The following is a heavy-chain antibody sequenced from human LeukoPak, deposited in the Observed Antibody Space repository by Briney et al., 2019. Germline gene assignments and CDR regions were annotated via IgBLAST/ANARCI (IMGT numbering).Heavy chain of an antibody. J-gene: IGHJ4*02. V-gene: IGHV3-21*01. CDR3: ARGPNYDFWSGYPTLYYFDY. Sequence: ETLSLTCTVSGGSISSYYWSWVRQAPGKGLEWVSSISSSSSYIYYADSVKGRFTISRDNAKNSLYLQMNSLRAEDTAVYYCARGPNYDFWSGYPTLYYFDYWGQGTLVTVSS. CDR2: ISSSSSYI. CDR1: GGSISSYY. D-gene: IGHD3-3*01.